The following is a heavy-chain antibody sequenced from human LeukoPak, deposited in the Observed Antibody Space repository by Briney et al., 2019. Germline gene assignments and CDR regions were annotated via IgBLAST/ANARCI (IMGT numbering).Heavy chain of an antibody. CDR2: IYSGGST. Sequence: GGSLRLSCAASGFTVSSNYMSWVRQAPGKGLEWVSVIYSGGSTYYADSVKGRFTISRDNSKNTLYLQMNSLRAEDTAVYYCARACRRTMIALPEIYYFDYWGQGTLVTVSS. J-gene: IGHJ4*02. CDR3: ARACRRTMIALPEIYYFDY. CDR1: GFTVSSNY. D-gene: IGHD3-22*01. V-gene: IGHV3-66*02.